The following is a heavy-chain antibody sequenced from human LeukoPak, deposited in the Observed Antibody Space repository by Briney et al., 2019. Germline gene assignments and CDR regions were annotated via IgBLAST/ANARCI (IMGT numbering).Heavy chain of an antibody. J-gene: IGHJ4*02. D-gene: IGHD3-9*01. CDR2: ISAYNGNT. CDR1: GYTFTSYG. CDR3: ARDGYYDILTGYRTSFDY. Sequence: ASVKVSCKASGYTFTSYGISWVRQAPGQGLEWMGWISAYNGNTNYAQKLQGRVTMTTDTSTSTAYMELRSLRSDDTAVYYCARDGYYDILTGYRTSFDYWGQGTLVTVSS. V-gene: IGHV1-18*01.